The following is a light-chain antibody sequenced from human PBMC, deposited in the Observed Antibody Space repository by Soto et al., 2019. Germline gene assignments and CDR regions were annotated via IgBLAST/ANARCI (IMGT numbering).Light chain of an antibody. CDR2: GAS. CDR1: QSVSSSY. J-gene: IGKJ1*01. V-gene: IGKV3-20*01. CDR3: QQHGNSPPWT. Sequence: EIVLTQSPGTLSLSPGERATLSCRASQSVSSSYLAWYQQKPGQAPRLLIYGASSRATGIPDRFSGTGSRTYFTLTIRGLEADDFAVYYCQQHGNSPPWTFGQGTKVDIK.